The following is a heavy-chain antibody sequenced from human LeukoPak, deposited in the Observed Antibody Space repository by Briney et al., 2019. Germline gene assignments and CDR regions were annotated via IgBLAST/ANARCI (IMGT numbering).Heavy chain of an antibody. D-gene: IGHD6-19*01. Sequence: SVKVSCKASGGTFSSYAISWVRQAPGQGLEWMGRIIPIFGTANYAQKFQGRVTITTDESTSTAYMELRSLRSDDTAVYYCARGSASGWYTWFDPWGQGTLVTVSS. CDR2: IIPIFGTA. V-gene: IGHV1-69*05. CDR1: GGTFSSYA. CDR3: ARGSASGWYTWFDP. J-gene: IGHJ5*02.